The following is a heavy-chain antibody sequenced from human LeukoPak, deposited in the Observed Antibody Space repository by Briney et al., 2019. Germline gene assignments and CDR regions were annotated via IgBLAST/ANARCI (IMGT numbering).Heavy chain of an antibody. CDR3: AKASGQAGYCSSTSCHYTFDY. D-gene: IGHD2-2*01. J-gene: IGHJ4*02. Sequence: PGGSLRLSCAASGFTFSSYGMHWVRQAPGNGLEWVAFIRYDGSDKYYADSVKGRFTVSRDNSKNTLYLQMNSLRAEDTTVYYCAKASGQAGYCSSTSCHYTFDYWGQGTLVTVSS. V-gene: IGHV3-30*02. CDR1: GFTFSSYG. CDR2: IRYDGSDK.